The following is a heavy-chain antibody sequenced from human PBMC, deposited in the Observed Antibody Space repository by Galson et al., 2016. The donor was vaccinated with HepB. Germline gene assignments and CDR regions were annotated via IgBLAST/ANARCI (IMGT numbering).Heavy chain of an antibody. Sequence: SLRLSCAASGFAFSKKSMHWIRQAPGKGLEWVAVISFDGGKKDFADSMKGRFTISRDNSKNTVALKMNNLTPDDRALYYCAQDPDLGYFDFWGQGTQVTVSS. CDR3: AQDPDLGYFDF. CDR1: GFAFSKKS. CDR2: ISFDGGKK. J-gene: IGHJ4*02. V-gene: IGHV3-30*18.